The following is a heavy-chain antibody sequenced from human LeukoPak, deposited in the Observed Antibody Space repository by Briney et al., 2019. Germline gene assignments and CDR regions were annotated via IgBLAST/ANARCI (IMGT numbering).Heavy chain of an antibody. CDR3: ARLHGGETRYYYDSSGYTFDY. V-gene: IGHV4-39*01. CDR1: GGSISSSSYY. J-gene: IGHJ4*02. D-gene: IGHD3-22*01. Sequence: PSETLSLTCTVSGGSISSSSYYWGWIRQPPGKGLEWIGSIYYSGSTYYNPSLKSRVTISVGTSKNQFSLKLSSVTAADTAVYYRARLHGGETRYYYDSSGYTFDYWGQGTLATVSS. CDR2: IYYSGST.